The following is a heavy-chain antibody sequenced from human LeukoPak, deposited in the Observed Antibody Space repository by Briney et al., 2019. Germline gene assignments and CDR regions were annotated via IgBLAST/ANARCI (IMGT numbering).Heavy chain of an antibody. CDR1: GFTVSSNY. V-gene: IGHV3-53*05. Sequence: GGSLRLSCAASGFTVSSNYMSWVRQAPGKGLEWVSVIYSGGSTYYADSVKGRFTISRDNSKNTLYLQMNSLRTEDTAVYYCAQGSKAVLFTRDHYMHVWGKGTTVTVSS. CDR2: IYSGGST. CDR3: AQGSKAVLFTRDHYMHV. D-gene: IGHD6-19*01. J-gene: IGHJ6*03.